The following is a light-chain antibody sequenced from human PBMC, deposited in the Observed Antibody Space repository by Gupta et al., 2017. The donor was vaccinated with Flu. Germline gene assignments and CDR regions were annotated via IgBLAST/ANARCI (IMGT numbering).Light chain of an antibody. Sequence: NQVAFFQKKPGRAPNSLIYDAYTLKRGVPSNFSGSGSGTDFTLTISSLQPEYFVTYYCQQYKTYPLTFGGGTKVEIK. J-gene: IGKJ4*01. CDR1: NQ. CDR2: DAY. CDR3: QQYKTYPLT. V-gene: IGKV1-16*02.